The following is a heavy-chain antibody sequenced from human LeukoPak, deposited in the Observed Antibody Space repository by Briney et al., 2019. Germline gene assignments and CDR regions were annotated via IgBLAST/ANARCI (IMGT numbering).Heavy chain of an antibody. J-gene: IGHJ4*02. D-gene: IGHD3-9*01. Sequence: PSETLSPTCTVSGYSINSGYYWGWIRQPPGKGLEWIGSIYHSGSTYYNPCLKSRVTISVDTSKNQFSLKLSSVTAADTAVYYCARADQLRYFDWLLLPADYDDSSGSFDYWGQGTLVTVSS. CDR3: ARADQLRYFDWLLLPADYDDSSGSFDY. V-gene: IGHV4-38-2*02. CDR2: IYHSGST. CDR1: GYSINSGYY.